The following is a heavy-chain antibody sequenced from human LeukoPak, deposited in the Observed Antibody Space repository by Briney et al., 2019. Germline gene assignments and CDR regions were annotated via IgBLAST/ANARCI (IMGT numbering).Heavy chain of an antibody. CDR2: MIPIFGRA. CDR1: GGIFSSYA. CDR3: ASNYYDSSGYYPHFDY. J-gene: IGHJ4*02. D-gene: IGHD3-22*01. Sequence: ASVRVSCKASGGIFSSYAISWVGQARGQGLEWMGGMIPIFGRANYAQKSKSRVTITTDESTRTAYMELSSLRSEDTAVYYCASNYYDSSGYYPHFDYWGQGTLVTVSS. V-gene: IGHV1-69*05.